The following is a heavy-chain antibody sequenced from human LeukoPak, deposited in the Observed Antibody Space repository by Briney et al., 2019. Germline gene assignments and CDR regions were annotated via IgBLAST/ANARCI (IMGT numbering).Heavy chain of an antibody. J-gene: IGHJ4*02. CDR3: AREVVPAAI. CDR2: IFYSGIT. V-gene: IGHV4-39*07. Sequence: PSETLSLTCNVSGGSMSNIYYWGWIRQPPGKGLEWIGNIFYSGITYYNPSLRSRVTIAIDTSKSQFSLKLSSVTAADTAVYYCAREVVPAAIWGQGTLVTVSS. D-gene: IGHD2-2*01. CDR1: GGSMSNIYY.